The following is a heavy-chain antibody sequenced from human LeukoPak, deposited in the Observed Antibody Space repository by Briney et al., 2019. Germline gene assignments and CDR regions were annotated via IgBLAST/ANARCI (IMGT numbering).Heavy chain of an antibody. V-gene: IGHV1-2*02. CDR3: ARRGGHNYLDN. CDR1: RYTFTAYY. Sequence: GASVKVSCKASRYTFTAYYIHWVRQAPGQGLEWMGWSNPNSGGTSYAQKFQARVTMTRDTSISTAYMELRRLTSDDTGVYYCARRGGHNYLDNWGRGTLVTVYS. D-gene: IGHD5-24*01. CDR2: SNPNSGGT. J-gene: IGHJ4*02.